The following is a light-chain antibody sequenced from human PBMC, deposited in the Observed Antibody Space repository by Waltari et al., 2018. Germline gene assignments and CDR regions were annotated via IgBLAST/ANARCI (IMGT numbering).Light chain of an antibody. V-gene: IGKV3-20*01. J-gene: IGKJ2*01. Sequence: IVLTQSPGTLSLAPGERAALSCRAIQSLTKKYLAWYQQKPGQAPRLLIYGASSRAAGIPDRFSGSGSGTDFTLTISRLEPEDFGVYYCQQYGSSIMYTFGQGTKLEIK. CDR2: GAS. CDR3: QQYGSSIMYT. CDR1: QSLTKKY.